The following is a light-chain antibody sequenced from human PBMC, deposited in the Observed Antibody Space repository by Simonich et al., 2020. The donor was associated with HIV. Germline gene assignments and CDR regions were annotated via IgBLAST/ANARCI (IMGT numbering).Light chain of an antibody. Sequence: DIQMTQSPSSLSASVGDRVTITCRARQSISHYLNRYQQKPGKAPKLLIYAASSFQSGVPSRFSGSGSETDFTLTISSLQPEDFATYYCQQSYSNPYTFGQGTKLEIK. CDR2: AAS. J-gene: IGKJ2*01. CDR3: QQSYSNPYT. CDR1: QSISHY. V-gene: IGKV1-39*01.